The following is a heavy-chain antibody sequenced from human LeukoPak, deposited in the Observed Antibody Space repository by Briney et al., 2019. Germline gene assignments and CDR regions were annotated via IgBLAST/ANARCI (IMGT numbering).Heavy chain of an antibody. V-gene: IGHV3-23*01. CDR3: ATSILFLRIIFDY. J-gene: IGHJ4*02. Sequence: GGSLRLSCAASRFTFSSYGMSWVRQAPGKGLEWVPAISGSGGSTYYADSVKGRFIISRDNSKNTLYLQMNSLRADDTALYYWATSILFLRIIFDYWGQGTLVTVSS. CDR2: ISGSGGST. CDR1: RFTFSSYG. D-gene: IGHD3-22*01.